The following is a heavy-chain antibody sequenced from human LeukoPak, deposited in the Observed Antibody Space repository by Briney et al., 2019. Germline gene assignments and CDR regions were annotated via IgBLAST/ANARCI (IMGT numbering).Heavy chain of an antibody. Sequence: SETLSLTCTVSGDSISCGDYYWSWIRQPPGKGLEWIGEINHSGSTNYNPSLKSRVTISVDTSKNQFSLKLSSVTAADTAVYYCARARQFDYWGQGTLVTVSS. V-gene: IGHV4-34*01. D-gene: IGHD6-25*01. CDR3: ARARQFDY. CDR1: GDSISCGDYY. CDR2: INHSGST. J-gene: IGHJ4*02.